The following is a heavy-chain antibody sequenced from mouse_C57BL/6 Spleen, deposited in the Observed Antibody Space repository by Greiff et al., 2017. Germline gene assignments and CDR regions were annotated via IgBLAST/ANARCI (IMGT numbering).Heavy chain of an antibody. J-gene: IGHJ3*01. V-gene: IGHV5-16*01. Sequence: VQLKESEGGLVQPGSSMKLSCTASGFTFSDYYMAWVRQVPEKGLEWVANINYDGSSTYYLDSLKSRFIISRDNAKNILYLQMSSLKSEDTATYYCARDWDGGFAYWGQGTLVTVSA. CDR3: ARDWDGGFAY. CDR1: GFTFSDYY. CDR2: INYDGSST. D-gene: IGHD2-3*01.